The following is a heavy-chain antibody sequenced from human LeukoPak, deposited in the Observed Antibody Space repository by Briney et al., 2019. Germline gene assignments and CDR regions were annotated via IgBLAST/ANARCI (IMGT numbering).Heavy chain of an antibody. CDR1: GFTFSSYG. D-gene: IGHD3-10*01. J-gene: IGHJ4*02. CDR2: ISGSGGST. V-gene: IGHV3-23*01. Sequence: GGSLRLSCAASGFTFSSYGMSWVRQAPGKGLEWVSAISGSGGSTYYADSVKGRFTISRDNSKNTLYLQMNSLRAEDTAVYYCANVAGSGSSLGGFDYWGQGTLVTASS. CDR3: ANVAGSGSSLGGFDY.